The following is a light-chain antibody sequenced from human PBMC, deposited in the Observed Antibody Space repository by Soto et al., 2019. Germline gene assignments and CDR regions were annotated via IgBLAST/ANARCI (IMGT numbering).Light chain of an antibody. CDR1: QSISGW. CDR2: KAS. CDR3: QQYTTYPYT. J-gene: IGKJ2*01. Sequence: DIQMTQSPSTLSASVGDRVTITCRASQSISGWLAWYQQKPGKAPKLLIYKASSLQSAVPSRFSGSGSGTEFTLAISSLQPDDFATYYCQQYTTYPYTFGHGTKLEIK. V-gene: IGKV1-5*03.